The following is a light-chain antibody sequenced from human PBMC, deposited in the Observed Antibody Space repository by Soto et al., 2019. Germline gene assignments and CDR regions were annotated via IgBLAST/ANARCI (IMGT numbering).Light chain of an antibody. Sequence: QSLLTQPPSVSGAPGQRVIISCTGSISNIGAGYDVHWYQQLPGTAPRLLIYDNNNRPSGVPARFSVSKSDTSASLAITGLQPEDEADYYCQSYDSSLSGSYVFGTGTKVNVL. CDR2: DNN. V-gene: IGLV1-40*01. CDR3: QSYDSSLSGSYV. J-gene: IGLJ1*01. CDR1: ISNIGAGYD.